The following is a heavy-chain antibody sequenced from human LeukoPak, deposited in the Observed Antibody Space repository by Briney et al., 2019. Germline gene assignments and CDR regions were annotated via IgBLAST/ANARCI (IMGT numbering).Heavy chain of an antibody. CDR1: GGSISSYY. V-gene: IGHV4-59*01. CDR2: IYYSGST. J-gene: IGHJ4*02. CDR3: ARLHHYYDSSGSFDY. Sequence: SETLSLTCTVSGGSISSYYWSWIRQPPGKGLEWIGYIYYSGSTNYNPSLKSRVTISVDTSKNQFSLKLSSVTAADTAVYYCARLHHYYDSSGSFDYWGQGTLVTVSS. D-gene: IGHD3-22*01.